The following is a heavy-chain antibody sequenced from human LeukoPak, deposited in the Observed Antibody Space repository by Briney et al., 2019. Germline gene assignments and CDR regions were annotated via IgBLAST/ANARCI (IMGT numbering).Heavy chain of an antibody. CDR3: ARHYSVIVMVPSVPDFPFDY. CDR2: IYYTGSA. CDR1: GFTFSSYW. D-gene: IGHD2-2*01. V-gene: IGHV4-39*01. Sequence: PGGSLRLSCAASGFTFSSYWMSWVRQSPGKGLEWIGSIYYTGSAEYNPSLKSRVTLSVDTSKNQLSLNLNSVTAADTALYFCARHYSVIVMVPSVPDFPFDYWGQGILVTVSS. J-gene: IGHJ4*02.